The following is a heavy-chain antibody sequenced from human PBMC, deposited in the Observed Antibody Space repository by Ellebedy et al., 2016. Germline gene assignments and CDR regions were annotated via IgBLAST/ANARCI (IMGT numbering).Heavy chain of an antibody. CDR3: AKEDDLWSGYHLAFDC. V-gene: IGHV3-23*01. D-gene: IGHD3-3*01. Sequence: GESLKISCAASGFTFANFGMSWVRQAPGRGLEWVSSISSSGGSTYYADSVKGRFTISRDNSENTLYVQMKRLRAEDTAVYYCAKEDDLWSGYHLAFDCWGQGSLVTVSS. CDR1: GFTFANFG. J-gene: IGHJ4*02. CDR2: ISSSGGST.